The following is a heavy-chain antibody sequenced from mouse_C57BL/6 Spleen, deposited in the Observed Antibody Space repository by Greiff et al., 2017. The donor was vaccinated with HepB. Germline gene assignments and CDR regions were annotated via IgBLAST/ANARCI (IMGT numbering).Heavy chain of an antibody. CDR3: ARGFYDYDAGYAMDY. V-gene: IGHV5-16*01. Sequence: EVMLVESEGGLVQPGSSMKLSCTASGFTFSDYYMAWVRQVPEKGLEWVANINYDGSSTYYLDSLKSRFIISRDNAKNILYLQMSSLKSEDTATYYCARGFYDYDAGYAMDYWGQGTSVTVSS. CDR1: GFTFSDYY. CDR2: INYDGSST. J-gene: IGHJ4*01. D-gene: IGHD2-4*01.